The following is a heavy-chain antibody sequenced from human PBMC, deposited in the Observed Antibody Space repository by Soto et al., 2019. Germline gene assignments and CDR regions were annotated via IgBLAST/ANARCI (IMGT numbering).Heavy chain of an antibody. CDR1: GYTFTGYY. CDR2: INPNSGGT. Sequence: ASVKVSCKASGYTFTGYYMHWVRQAPGQGLEWMGWINPNSGGTNYAQKFQGWVTMTRDTSISTAYMELSRLRSDDTAVYYCARDREVGSPDAFDIWGQGTMVTVSS. CDR3: ARDREVGSPDAFDI. J-gene: IGHJ3*02. D-gene: IGHD6-25*01. V-gene: IGHV1-2*04.